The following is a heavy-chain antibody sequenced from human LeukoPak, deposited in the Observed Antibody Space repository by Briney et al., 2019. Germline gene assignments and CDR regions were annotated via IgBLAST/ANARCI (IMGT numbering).Heavy chain of an antibody. CDR1: GFTFSSYA. Sequence: PGGSLRLSCAASGFTFSSYAMHWVRQAPGKGLEWVAVISYDGSNKYYADSVKGRFTISRGNSKNTLYLQMNSLRAEDTAVYYCARGGHYTYYDFWSGYYPNLVGSDYWGQGTLVTVSS. J-gene: IGHJ4*02. CDR3: ARGGHYTYYDFWSGYYPNLVGSDY. V-gene: IGHV3-30*04. CDR2: ISYDGSNK. D-gene: IGHD3-3*01.